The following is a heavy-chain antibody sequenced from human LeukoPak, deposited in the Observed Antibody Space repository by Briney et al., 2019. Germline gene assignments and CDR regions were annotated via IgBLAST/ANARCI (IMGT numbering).Heavy chain of an antibody. CDR2: INLDGSER. J-gene: IGHJ4*02. V-gene: IGHV3-7*01. CDR1: GFSFSSYW. D-gene: IGHD2-21*01. CDR3: ARPSSYSGAWGSDH. Sequence: GGSLRLSCVTPGFSFSSYWMSWVRQAPGKGLEWVANINLDGSERNYVDSVEGGLTISRDNAKNLLYLEMNSLRADDTAVYYCARPSSYSGAWGSDHWGQGTLVTVGS.